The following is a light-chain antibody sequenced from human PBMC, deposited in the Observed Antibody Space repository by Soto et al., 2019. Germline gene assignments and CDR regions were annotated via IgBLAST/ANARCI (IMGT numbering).Light chain of an antibody. Sequence: EIVMTQSPATLSLSPGERSTLSCRASQRVINDFAWYQQTPGQAPRILIYGVSSRATDIPDRFSGSGSGTDFTLTISRLEPADFAVYFCHHYGTSPTFGQGTRLEIK. J-gene: IGKJ5*01. CDR3: HHYGTSPT. V-gene: IGKV3-20*01. CDR1: QRVIND. CDR2: GVS.